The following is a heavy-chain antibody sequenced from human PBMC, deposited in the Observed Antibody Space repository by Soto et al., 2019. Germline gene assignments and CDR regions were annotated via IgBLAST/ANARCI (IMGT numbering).Heavy chain of an antibody. CDR3: ARDQGRYYDSSGYSVGY. CDR2: IIPIFGTA. CDR1: GGTFSSYA. Sequence: QVQLVQSGAEVKKPGSSVKVSCKASGGTFSSYAISWVRQAPGQGLEWMGGIIPIFGTANYAQKFQGRVTITADESTSTAYMELSSLGSEDTAVYYCARDQGRYYDSSGYSVGYWGQGTLVTVSS. V-gene: IGHV1-69*01. D-gene: IGHD3-22*01. J-gene: IGHJ4*02.